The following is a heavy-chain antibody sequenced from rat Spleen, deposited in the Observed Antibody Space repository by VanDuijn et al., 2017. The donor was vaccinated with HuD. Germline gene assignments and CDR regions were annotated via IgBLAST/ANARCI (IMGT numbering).Heavy chain of an antibody. CDR3: ARSDYGYGFDY. CDR1: GFSLTSYH. V-gene: IGHV2-32*01. Sequence: QVQLKESGPGLVQPSQTLSLTCTVSGFSLTSYHVHWVRQPSGKGPEWMGRMWYDGDTAYNSVFKSRLSITRDTSKNQVFLKMSSLQTEDTATFYCARSDYGYGFDYWGQGVMVTVSS. J-gene: IGHJ2*01. D-gene: IGHD1-7*01. CDR2: MWYDGDT.